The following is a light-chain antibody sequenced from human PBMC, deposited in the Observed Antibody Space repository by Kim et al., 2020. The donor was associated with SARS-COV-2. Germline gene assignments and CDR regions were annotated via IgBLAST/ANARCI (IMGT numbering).Light chain of an antibody. CDR3: QQYKSYPVT. Sequence: DIQMTQSPSSLSASVGDRVTITCRASQDIRRWLAWYQQKPGTAPKSLIYTATTLESGVPSRFSGSGSGTYFTLTISSLQPEDFATYYCQQYKSYPVTFGQGTRLEIK. CDR2: TAT. CDR1: QDIRRW. V-gene: IGKV1D-16*01. J-gene: IGKJ5*01.